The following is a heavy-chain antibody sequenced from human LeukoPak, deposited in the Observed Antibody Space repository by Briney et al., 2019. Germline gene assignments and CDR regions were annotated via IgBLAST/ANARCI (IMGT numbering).Heavy chain of an antibody. Sequence: GGSLRLSCAASGFTFSDYYMSWIRQAPGKGLEWVAVISYDGSNKYYADSVKGRFTISRDNSKNTLYLQMNSLRAEDTAVYYCARVGATTSPFDYRGQGTLVTVSS. D-gene: IGHD1-26*01. J-gene: IGHJ4*02. CDR2: ISYDGSNK. CDR3: ARVGATTSPFDY. CDR1: GFTFSDYY. V-gene: IGHV3-30-3*01.